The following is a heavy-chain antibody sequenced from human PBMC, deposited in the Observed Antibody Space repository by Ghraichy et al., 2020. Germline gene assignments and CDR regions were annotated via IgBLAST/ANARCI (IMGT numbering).Heavy chain of an antibody. V-gene: IGHV1-69*10. J-gene: IGHJ6*02. D-gene: IGHD3-10*01. CDR2: IVPMLGVP. Sequence: SVKVSCRASGGTLSNYAITWVRQAPGQGPEWMGWIVPMLGVPNYAQKFQGRVTITAETSTSTAYVEVGSLRSEDTAVYYCAWGSYYDSYYYYGMDVWGQGTTVTVSS. CDR3: AWGSYYDSYYYYGMDV. CDR1: GGTLSNYA.